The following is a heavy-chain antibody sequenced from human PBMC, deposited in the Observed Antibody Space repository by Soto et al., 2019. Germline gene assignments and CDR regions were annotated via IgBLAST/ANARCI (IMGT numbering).Heavy chain of an antibody. Sequence: QVQLQQWGAGLLKPSETLSLTCAGYGGSFSGYYWSWIRQPPGKGLEWIGEINHSGSTNYNPSLKSRVTLSVDTSKNQFSLKLSSVTAADTAVYYCARFSGSLSDYWGQGTLVTVSS. J-gene: IGHJ4*02. V-gene: IGHV4-34*01. CDR1: GGSFSGYY. CDR3: ARFSGSLSDY. D-gene: IGHD1-26*01. CDR2: INHSGST.